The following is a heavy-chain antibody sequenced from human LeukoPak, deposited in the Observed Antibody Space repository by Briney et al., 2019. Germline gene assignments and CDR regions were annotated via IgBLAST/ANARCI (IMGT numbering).Heavy chain of an antibody. J-gene: IGHJ5*02. CDR1: GGSFSGYY. V-gene: IGHV4-34*01. CDR3: ARRWNARLYNWFDP. CDR2: INHSGSI. Sequence: SETLSLTCTVYGGSFSGYYWSWIRQPPGRGLEWIGEINHSGSINYNPSLKSRVTISVDTSKNHFSLKVSSVTAADTAVYYCARRWNARLYNWFDPWGQGTLVTVSS. D-gene: IGHD1-1*01.